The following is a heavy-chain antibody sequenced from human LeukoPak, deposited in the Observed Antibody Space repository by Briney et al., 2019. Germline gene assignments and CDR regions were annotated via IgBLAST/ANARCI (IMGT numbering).Heavy chain of an antibody. D-gene: IGHD3-10*01. Sequence: ASGTLSLTCTVSGGSIISSNWWSWVRQPPGKGLEWIGEIYHSGSTNYNPSLKSRVTISVDKSKNQFSLKLSSVTAADTAVYFCARGSGSYGFYFDYWGQGTLVTVSS. CDR2: IYHSGST. CDR3: ARGSGSYGFYFDY. CDR1: GGSIISSNW. V-gene: IGHV4-4*02. J-gene: IGHJ4*02.